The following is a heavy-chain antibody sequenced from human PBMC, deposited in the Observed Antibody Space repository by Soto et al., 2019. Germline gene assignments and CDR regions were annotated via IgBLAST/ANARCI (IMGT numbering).Heavy chain of an antibody. CDR2: ISSSSSYI. CDR1: GFTFSSYS. J-gene: IGHJ6*02. V-gene: IGHV3-21*01. CDR3: ARLGSGRTYYYYGMDV. Sequence: GGSLRLSCAASGFTFSSYSMNWVRQAPGKGLEWVSSISSSSSYIYYADSVKGRFTISRDNAKNSLYLQMNSLRAEDTAVYYCARLGSGRTYYYYGMDVWGQGTTVTVS. D-gene: IGHD6-19*01.